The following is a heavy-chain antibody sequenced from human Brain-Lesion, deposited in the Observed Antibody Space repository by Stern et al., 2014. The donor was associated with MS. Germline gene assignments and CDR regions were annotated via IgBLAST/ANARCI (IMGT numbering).Heavy chain of an antibody. CDR3: AKDPRGITIFGVVTDYYYLGMDV. CDR1: GYIFTGYY. D-gene: IGHD3-3*01. Sequence: VQLEESGAEVKKPGASVKVSCKTSGYIFTGYYIHWVRQAPGKGLEWMAWINPNTGGTKDAQKFHGRVTMSRDTSISTAHVELSSLTSYDTAVYYCAKDPRGITIFGVVTDYYYLGMDVWGQGTTVTVSS. V-gene: IGHV1-2*02. CDR2: INPNTGGT. J-gene: IGHJ6*02.